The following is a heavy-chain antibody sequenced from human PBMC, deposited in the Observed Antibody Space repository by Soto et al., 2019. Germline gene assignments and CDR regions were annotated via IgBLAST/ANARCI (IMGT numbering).Heavy chain of an antibody. D-gene: IGHD2-2*03. V-gene: IGHV4-34*01. CDR1: GGSFSGYY. CDR2: INHSGST. CDR3: ARRRLVIVVVPAAMAKLWFDP. Sequence: PSETLSLTCAVYGGSFSGYYWSWIRQPPGKGLEWIGEINHSGSTNYNPSLKSRVTISVDTSKNQFSLKLSSVTAADTAVYYCARRRLVIVVVPAAMAKLWFDPWGQGTLVTVSS. J-gene: IGHJ5*02.